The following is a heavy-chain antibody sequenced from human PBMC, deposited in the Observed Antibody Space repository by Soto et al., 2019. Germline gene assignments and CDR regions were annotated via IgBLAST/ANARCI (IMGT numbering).Heavy chain of an antibody. CDR2: SSATGAGT. V-gene: IGHV3-23*01. D-gene: IGHD1-7*01. J-gene: IGHJ4*02. CDR1: GFAFSSYG. CDR3: AKDRRAGGNYGFYSDF. Sequence: GGSLRLSCAASGFAFSSYGMTWVRQAPGKGLEWVSFSSATGAGTYYADSVKGRFTISRDNSKNTLYLQMTSLRADDTAVYYCAKDRRAGGNYGFYSDFWGQGALVTVSS.